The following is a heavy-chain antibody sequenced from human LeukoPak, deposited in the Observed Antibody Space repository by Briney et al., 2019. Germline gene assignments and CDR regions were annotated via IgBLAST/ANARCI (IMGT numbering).Heavy chain of an antibody. D-gene: IGHD2-8*01. CDR1: GYTFTGYY. CDR2: INPNSGGT. Sequence: ASVEVSCKASGYTFTGYYMHWVRQAPGQGLEWMGWINPNSGGTNYAQKFQGRVTMTRDTSISTAYMELSRLRSDDTAVYYCARGGIVLMVSAVDYWGQGTLVTVSS. V-gene: IGHV1-2*02. J-gene: IGHJ4*02. CDR3: ARGGIVLMVSAVDY.